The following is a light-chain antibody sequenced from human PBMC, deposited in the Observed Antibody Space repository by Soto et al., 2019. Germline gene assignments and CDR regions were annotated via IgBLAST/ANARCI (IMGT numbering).Light chain of an antibody. J-gene: IGLJ3*02. CDR1: SSDVGSSKL. CDR3: CSYAGSSWV. V-gene: IGLV2-23*01. Sequence: QSALTQPASVSGSPGQSITISCTGTSSDVGSSKLVSWYQQHPGKAPKLMIYEGNKRPSGVSNRFSGSKSGNMASLTISGLQAEDEADYFCCSYAGSSWVFGGGTKLTVL. CDR2: EGN.